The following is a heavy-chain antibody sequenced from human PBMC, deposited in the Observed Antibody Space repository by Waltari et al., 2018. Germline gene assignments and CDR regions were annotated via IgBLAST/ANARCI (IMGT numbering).Heavy chain of an antibody. Sequence: QVQLQQWGAGLLKPSETLSLTCAVYGGSFSGYSWSWIRPPPGKGLEWIGEINHSGSTNYNPSLKSRVTISVDTSKNQFSLKLSSVTAADTAVYYCARDRPSIAARGGTRFDPWGQGTLVTVSS. V-gene: IGHV4-34*01. D-gene: IGHD6-6*01. CDR2: INHSGST. CDR1: GGSFSGYS. CDR3: ARDRPSIAARGGTRFDP. J-gene: IGHJ5*02.